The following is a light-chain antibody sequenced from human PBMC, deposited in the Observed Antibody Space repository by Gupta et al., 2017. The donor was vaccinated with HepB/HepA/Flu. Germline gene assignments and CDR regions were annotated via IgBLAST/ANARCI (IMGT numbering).Light chain of an antibody. Sequence: EIVMTQSPATLSMSPGERATLACRASQSVDISLAWYQQKPGQAPRLLIYDTSSRATSVPARFSGSGSGTEFTLTISSLQAEDFAVYYCKQYDSWPVTFGQGTKLEIK. CDR1: QSVDIS. CDR2: DTS. CDR3: KQYDSWPVT. J-gene: IGKJ2*01. V-gene: IGKV3-15*01.